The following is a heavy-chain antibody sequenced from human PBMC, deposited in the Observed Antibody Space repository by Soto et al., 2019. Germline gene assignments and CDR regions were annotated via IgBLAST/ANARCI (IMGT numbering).Heavy chain of an antibody. D-gene: IGHD1-1*01. V-gene: IGHV1-18*01. Sequence: QVQLVQSGAEVKKPGASVKVSCKASGYTFTSYGISWVRQAPGQGLEWMGWISAYNGNTNYAQKLQGRVTMTTDTSTSTAYMELRSLRTDDTAVHYCARRPLFGTGTPKNDYWGQGTLVTVSS. CDR3: ARRPLFGTGTPKNDY. CDR1: GYTFTSYG. CDR2: ISAYNGNT. J-gene: IGHJ4*02.